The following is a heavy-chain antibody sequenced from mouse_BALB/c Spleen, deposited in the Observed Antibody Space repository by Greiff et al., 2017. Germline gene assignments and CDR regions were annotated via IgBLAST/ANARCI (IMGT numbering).Heavy chain of an antibody. V-gene: IGHV5-17*02. D-gene: IGHD2-1*01. CDR3: ARGGYGNYVGFAY. CDR1: GFTFSSFG. CDR2: ISSGSSTI. J-gene: IGHJ3*01. Sequence: EVKLVESGGGLVQPGGSRKLSCAASGFTFSSFGMHWVRQAPEKGLEWVAYISSGSSTIYYADTVKGRFTNSRDNPKNTLFLQMTSLRSEDTAMYYCARGGYGNYVGFAYWGQGTLVTVSA.